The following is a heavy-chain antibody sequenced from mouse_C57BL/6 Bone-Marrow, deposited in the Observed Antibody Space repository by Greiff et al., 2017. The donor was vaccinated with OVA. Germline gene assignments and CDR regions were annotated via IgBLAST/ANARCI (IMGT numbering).Heavy chain of an antibody. J-gene: IGHJ4*01. CDR1: GFNIKDDY. CDR3: TPYGSSYLYAMDY. D-gene: IGHD1-1*01. CDR2: IDPENGDT. V-gene: IGHV14-4*01. Sequence: EVQLQESGAELVRPGASVKLSCTASGFNIKDDYMHWVKQRPEQGLEWIGWIDPENGDTEYASKFQGKATITADTSSNTAYLQLSSLTSEDTAVYYCTPYGSSYLYAMDYWGQGTSVTVSS.